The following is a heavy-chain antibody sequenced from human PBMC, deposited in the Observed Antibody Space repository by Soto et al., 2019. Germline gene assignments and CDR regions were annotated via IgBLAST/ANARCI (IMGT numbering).Heavy chain of an antibody. CDR2: IYYSGST. J-gene: IGHJ4*02. Sequence: PSETLCLTCTVSGGSISSYYWSWIRQPPGKGLEWIGYIYYSGSTNYNPSLKSRVTISVDTSKNQFSLKLSSVTAADTAVYYCARAYGDYVFDYWGQGTLVTVSS. CDR1: GGSISSYY. D-gene: IGHD4-17*01. CDR3: ARAYGDYVFDY. V-gene: IGHV4-59*01.